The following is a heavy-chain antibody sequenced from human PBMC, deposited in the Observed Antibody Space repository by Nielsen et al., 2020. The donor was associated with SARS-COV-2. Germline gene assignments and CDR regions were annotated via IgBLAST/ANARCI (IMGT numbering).Heavy chain of an antibody. J-gene: IGHJ6*02. CDR2: INPSGGST. D-gene: IGHD5-18*01. Sequence: WVRQAPGQGLEWMGIINPSGGSTSYAQKFQGRVTMTGDTSTSTVYMELSSLRSEDTAVYYCARDPRWGTAMVSYYYYGMDVWGQGTTVTVSS. CDR3: ARDPRWGTAMVSYYYYGMDV. V-gene: IGHV1-46*01.